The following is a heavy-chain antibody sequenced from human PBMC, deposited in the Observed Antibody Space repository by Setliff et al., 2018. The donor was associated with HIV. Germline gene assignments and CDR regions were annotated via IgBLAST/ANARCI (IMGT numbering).Heavy chain of an antibody. V-gene: IGHV3-72*01. J-gene: IGHJ6*03. Sequence: GGSLRLSCAASGFTFSVHGMHWVRQAPGKGLEWVGRTRNKANGYTTEYAASVKGRFTISRDDSKNSLYLQMNSLKTEDTAVYYCARSRITMVRGETPHSSYYYYYMDVWGKGTTVTVSS. CDR3: ARSRITMVRGETPHSSYYYYYMDV. CDR2: TRNKANGYTT. D-gene: IGHD3-10*01. CDR1: GFTFSVHG.